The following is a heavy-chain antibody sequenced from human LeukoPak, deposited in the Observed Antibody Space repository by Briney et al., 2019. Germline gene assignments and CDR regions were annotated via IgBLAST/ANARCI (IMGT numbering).Heavy chain of an antibody. D-gene: IGHD6-13*01. Sequence: GGSLRLSCAASGFTFSSYNMNWVRQAPGKGLEWVSYISSSGSTIYYADSVKGRFTISRDNAKNSLYLQMNSLRAEDTAVYYCARGASSSWYYFDYWGQGTLVTVSS. V-gene: IGHV3-48*04. J-gene: IGHJ4*02. CDR2: ISSSGSTI. CDR1: GFTFSSYN. CDR3: ARGASSSWYYFDY.